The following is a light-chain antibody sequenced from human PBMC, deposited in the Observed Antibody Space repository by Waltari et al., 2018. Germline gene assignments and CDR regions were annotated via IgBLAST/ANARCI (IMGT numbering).Light chain of an antibody. Sequence: EIVMTQSPATLSVSPGERATLSCRASQSVSSNLAWYQQKPGQAPRLLIYGASTRATCIPARFSGSGSGTEFTLTISSMQSEDFAVYYCQQYNNWPPPVTFGQGTKVEIK. CDR2: GAS. CDR1: QSVSSN. CDR3: QQYNNWPPPVT. V-gene: IGKV3-15*01. J-gene: IGKJ1*01.